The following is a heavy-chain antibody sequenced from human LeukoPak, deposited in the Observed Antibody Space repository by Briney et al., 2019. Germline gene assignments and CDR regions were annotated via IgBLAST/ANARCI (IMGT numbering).Heavy chain of an antibody. Sequence: PSETLSLTCAVYGGSFSGYYWSWIRQPPGKGLEWIGEINHSGSTNYNPSLKSRVTISVDTSKNQFSLNLSSVTAADTAVYYCARIYSFSLVHWGQGTLVTVSS. D-gene: IGHD2-15*01. CDR1: GGSFSGYY. J-gene: IGHJ4*02. V-gene: IGHV4-34*01. CDR2: INHSGST. CDR3: ARIYSFSLVH.